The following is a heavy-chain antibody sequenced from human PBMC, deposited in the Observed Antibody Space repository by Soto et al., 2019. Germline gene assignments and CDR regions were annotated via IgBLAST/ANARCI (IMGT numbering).Heavy chain of an antibody. Sequence: QVQLVQSGSELKKPGASVKVSCKASGYTFTSYAMNWVRQAPGQGLEWMGWINTNTGNPTYAQGFTGRFVFSLDTVVSTAYLQICSLKAEDTAVYYWARGGGGSSSWYLEYNWFDPWGQGTLVTVSS. CDR1: GYTFTSYA. J-gene: IGHJ5*02. CDR3: ARGGGGSSSWYLEYNWFDP. CDR2: INTNTGNP. D-gene: IGHD6-13*01. V-gene: IGHV7-4-1*01.